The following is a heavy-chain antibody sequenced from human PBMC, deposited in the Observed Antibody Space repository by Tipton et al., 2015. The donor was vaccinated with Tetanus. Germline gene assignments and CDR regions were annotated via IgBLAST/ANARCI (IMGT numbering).Heavy chain of an antibody. CDR2: INHSGST. D-gene: IGHD6-25*01. V-gene: IGHV4-34*01. CDR3: ARMQRYGMDV. CDR1: GGSFSGYY. J-gene: IGHJ6*02. Sequence: TLSLTCAVYGGSFSGYYWSWIRQPPGKGLEWIGEINHSGSTNYNPSLKSRVTISVDTSKNQFSLKLSSVTAADTAVYYCARMQRYGMDVWGQGTTVTVSS.